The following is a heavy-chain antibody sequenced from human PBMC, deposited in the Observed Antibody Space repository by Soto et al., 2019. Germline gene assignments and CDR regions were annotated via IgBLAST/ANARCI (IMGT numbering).Heavy chain of an antibody. CDR1: GFTFANYG. D-gene: IGHD2-15*01. CDR2: INGHSGET. CDR3: ARDWWGVDRPFAMNWFDP. V-gene: IGHV1-18*04. J-gene: IGHJ5*02. Sequence: QVQLVQSGPEVKKPGASVTVSCKASGFTFANYGINWLRQAPGQGLEWMGWINGHSGETFFAQNFQGRVTVHTDTIRTTAYMEVRSLRSDDTAVYYCARDWWGVDRPFAMNWFDPWGQGTLVTVSS.